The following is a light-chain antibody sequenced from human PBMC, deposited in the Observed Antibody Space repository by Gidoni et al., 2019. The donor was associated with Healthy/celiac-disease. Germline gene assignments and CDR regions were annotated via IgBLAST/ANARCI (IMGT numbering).Light chain of an antibody. Sequence: SCELTPPPSVSVSPGQTASITCSGDKLGDQYACWYQQKPGQAPVLVIYQDSKRPSGSPERFSGSTAGNTATLTISGTQAREDADYYWQALDSSTDVVFGGGTKLTVL. CDR1: KLGDQY. V-gene: IGLV3-1*01. CDR3: QALDSSTDVV. J-gene: IGLJ2*01. CDR2: QDS.